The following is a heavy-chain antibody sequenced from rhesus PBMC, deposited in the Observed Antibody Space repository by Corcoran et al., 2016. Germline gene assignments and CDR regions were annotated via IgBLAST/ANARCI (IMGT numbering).Heavy chain of an antibody. CDR1: GGSIPGSS. D-gene: IGHD3-16*01. J-gene: IGHJ5-2*02. CDR2: IEGNSAST. Sequence: QVKLQQWGEGLVKPSETLSLTCAVYGGSIPGSSWSWIRPPPGKGLEWIGNIEGNSASTNYNPSLKNRVTISKDTSKNQFSLKLSSVTAADTAVYYCARVRNYYSGSFGSLDVWGRGVLVTVSS. CDR3: ARVRNYYSGSFGSLDV. V-gene: IGHV4-73*01.